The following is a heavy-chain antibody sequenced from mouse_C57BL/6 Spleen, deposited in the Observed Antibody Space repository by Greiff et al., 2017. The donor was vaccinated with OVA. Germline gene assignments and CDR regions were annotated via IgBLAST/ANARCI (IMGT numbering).Heavy chain of an antibody. CDR1: GYAFSSSW. J-gene: IGHJ4*01. CDR3: ARSNWDVGAMDY. V-gene: IGHV1-82*01. CDR2: IYPGDGDT. D-gene: IGHD4-1*01. Sequence: VKLMESGPELVKPGASVKISCKASGYAFSSSWMNWVKQRPGKGLEWIGRIYPGDGDTNYNGKFKGKATLTADKSSSTAYMQLSSLTSEDSAVYFCARSNWDVGAMDYWGQGTSVTVSS.